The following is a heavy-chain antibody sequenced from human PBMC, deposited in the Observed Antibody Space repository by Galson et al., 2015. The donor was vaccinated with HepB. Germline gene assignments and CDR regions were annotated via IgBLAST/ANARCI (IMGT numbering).Heavy chain of an antibody. Sequence: SLRLSCAASGFTVSSNYMSWVRQAPGKGLDCVSLIYSSGSTYYADSVKGRFTISRDNSKNTLYLQMNSLRAEDTAVYYCATSTHSTNDAFDIWGQGTMITVSS. J-gene: IGHJ3*02. CDR3: ATSTHSTNDAFDI. CDR1: GFTVSSNY. CDR2: IYSSGST. V-gene: IGHV3-53*01. D-gene: IGHD2-2*01.